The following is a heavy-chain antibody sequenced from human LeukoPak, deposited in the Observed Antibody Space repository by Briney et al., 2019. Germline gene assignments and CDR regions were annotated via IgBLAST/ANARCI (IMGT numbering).Heavy chain of an antibody. J-gene: IGHJ4*02. CDR1: GYTFTNYG. CDR3: ARSHSGSLRAPFDY. Sequence: ASVKVSCKASGYTFTNYGIIWVRQAPGQGLEWMGWISAYKANTNYPQKVQGRVTLTTDTSTSTAYMELRSLTSDDTAVYYCARSHSGSLRAPFDYWGQGTLVTVSS. V-gene: IGHV1-18*01. D-gene: IGHD3-22*01. CDR2: ISAYKANT.